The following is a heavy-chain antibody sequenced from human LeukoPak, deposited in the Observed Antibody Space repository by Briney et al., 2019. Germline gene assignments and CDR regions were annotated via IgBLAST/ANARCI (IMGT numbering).Heavy chain of an antibody. J-gene: IGHJ4*02. CDR2: INSDGSST. CDR1: GFTFSSYW. Sequence: QTGGSLRLSCAASGFTFSSYWMHWVRQAPGKGLVWVSRINSDGSSTSYADSVEGRFTISRDNAKNTLYLQMNSLRAEDTAVYYCARVHIAVAGTSDYFDYWGQGTLVTVSS. CDR3: ARVHIAVAGTSDYFDY. V-gene: IGHV3-74*01. D-gene: IGHD6-19*01.